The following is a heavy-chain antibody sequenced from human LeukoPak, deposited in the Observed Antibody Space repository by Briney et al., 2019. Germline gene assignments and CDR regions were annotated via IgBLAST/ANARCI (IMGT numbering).Heavy chain of an antibody. D-gene: IGHD3-3*01. CDR1: GGSINSFY. CDR2: IFTSGST. Sequence: SETLSLTCTVSGGSINSFYWSWIRLPAGKGLEWIGRIFTSGSTNYNPSLKSRVTMSLDTSKNQFSLNLSSVTAADMAVYYCARSPLERLLRDYYGMDVWGQGTTVTVSS. CDR3: ARSPLERLLRDYYGMDV. V-gene: IGHV4-4*07. J-gene: IGHJ6*02.